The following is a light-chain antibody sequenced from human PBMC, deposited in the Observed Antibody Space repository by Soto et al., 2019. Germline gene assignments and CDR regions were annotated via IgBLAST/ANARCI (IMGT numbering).Light chain of an antibody. CDR3: SSYTSSSTLV. CDR1: SSDVGGYNY. V-gene: IGLV2-14*01. Sequence: QSVLTQPASVSGSPGQSIIISCTGTSSDVGGYNYVSWYQQHPGKAPKLMIYEVSNRPSGVSNRFSGSKSGNTASLTISGLQAEDEADYYCSSYTSSSTLVFGGRTKVTVL. J-gene: IGLJ3*02. CDR2: EVS.